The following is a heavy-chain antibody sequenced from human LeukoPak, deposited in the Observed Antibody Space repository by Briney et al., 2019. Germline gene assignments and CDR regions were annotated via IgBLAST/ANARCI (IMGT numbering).Heavy chain of an antibody. Sequence: PGGSLRLSCAASGFTVSSNYMSWVRQARGKALEWVSVIYSGGSTYYADSVKGRFTISRDNSKNTLYLQMNSLRAEDTAVYYCARVGCSSTSCYAGGWFDPWGQGTLVTVSS. D-gene: IGHD2-2*01. CDR3: ARVGCSSTSCYAGGWFDP. J-gene: IGHJ5*02. CDR1: GFTVSSNY. CDR2: IYSGGST. V-gene: IGHV3-53*01.